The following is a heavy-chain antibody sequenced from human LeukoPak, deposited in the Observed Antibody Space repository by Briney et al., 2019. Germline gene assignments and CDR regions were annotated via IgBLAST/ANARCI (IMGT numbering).Heavy chain of an antibody. CDR1: GGSFSGYY. CDR2: INHSGST. V-gene: IGHV4-34*01. Sequence: SETXSLTCXXYGGSFSGYYWSWIRQPPGKGLEWIGEINHSGSTNYNPSLKSRVTISVDTSKNQFSLKLSSVTAADTAVYYCAKLQYSSSTDYWGQGTLVTVSS. J-gene: IGHJ4*02. D-gene: IGHD6-6*01. CDR3: AKLQYSSSTDY.